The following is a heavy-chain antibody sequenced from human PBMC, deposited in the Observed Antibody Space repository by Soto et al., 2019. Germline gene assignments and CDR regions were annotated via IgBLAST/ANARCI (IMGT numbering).Heavy chain of an antibody. V-gene: IGHV3-30*18. J-gene: IGHJ2*01. D-gene: IGHD2-15*01. CDR3: AKSGYCSGGNCHWYFGL. CDR2: ISDDGRNK. CDR1: GFTFSSYG. Sequence: QVQLVVSGGGVVQPGRSLRLSCAASGFTFSSYGLQWVRQAPGKGLEWVAVISDDGRNKYYADPVKGRFTISRDNSKNTLYLQMNSLRAEETAVYYCAKSGYCSGGNCHWYFGLGGRGTLVTVPS.